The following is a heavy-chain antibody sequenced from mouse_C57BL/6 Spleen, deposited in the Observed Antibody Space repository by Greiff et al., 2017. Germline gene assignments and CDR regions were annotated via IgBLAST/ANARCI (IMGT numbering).Heavy chain of an antibody. V-gene: IGHV2-2*01. CDR3: ARNSGGSSPFAY. J-gene: IGHJ3*01. D-gene: IGHD1-1*01. Sequence: AQLQLSGPGLVQPSQSLSITCTVSGFSLTSYGVHWVRQSPGKGLEWLGVLWSGGCTDYNAAVISRLSFSKDNSKGQVFFKMNSLQADDAAIYYCARNSGGSSPFAYWGKGTLVTVSA. CDR2: LWSGGCT. CDR1: GFSLTSYG.